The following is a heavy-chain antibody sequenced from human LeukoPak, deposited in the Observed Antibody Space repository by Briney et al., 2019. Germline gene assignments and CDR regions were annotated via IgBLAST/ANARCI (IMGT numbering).Heavy chain of an antibody. CDR1: GFTFSGFW. J-gene: IGHJ4*02. D-gene: IGHD3-22*01. V-gene: IGHV3-7*03. Sequence: GGSLRLSCAVSGFTFSGFWMSWSRQAPGKGLEWVASINSDGSEGYYADVVKGRFTISRDNAKNSLYLQINSLRAEDTAVYYCARDQSPYYYDSSGFYFWGQGTLVTVSS. CDR3: ARDQSPYYYDSSGFYF. CDR2: INSDGSEG.